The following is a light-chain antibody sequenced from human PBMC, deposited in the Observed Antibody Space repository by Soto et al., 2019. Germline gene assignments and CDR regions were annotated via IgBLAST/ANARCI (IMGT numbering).Light chain of an antibody. Sequence: DIQMTQSPSSLAASVGDRVTISCRASQGIANYLAWYQQKPGKVPKLLIYGASTLQSGVSSRFTGSGSGTDFTLTISSLQPEDVATYDCQNYNWPPFTFGPGTKVGIK. CDR2: GAS. J-gene: IGKJ3*01. CDR1: QGIANY. V-gene: IGKV1-27*01. CDR3: QNYNWPPFT.